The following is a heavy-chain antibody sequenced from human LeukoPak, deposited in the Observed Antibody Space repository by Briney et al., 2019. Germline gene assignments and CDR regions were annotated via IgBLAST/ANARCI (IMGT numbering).Heavy chain of an antibody. D-gene: IGHD6-13*01. V-gene: IGHV4-61*02. Sequence: PSETLSLTCTVSGDSISSDDYYWSWIRQPAGKGLEWIGRFSASGNSNYNPSLKSRLTISVDRSKNQFSLKLTSVTAADTAVYYCARDLEYEYSSSWYWFDPWGQGTLVTVSS. J-gene: IGHJ5*02. CDR2: FSASGNS. CDR1: GDSISSDDYY. CDR3: ARDLEYEYSSSWYWFDP.